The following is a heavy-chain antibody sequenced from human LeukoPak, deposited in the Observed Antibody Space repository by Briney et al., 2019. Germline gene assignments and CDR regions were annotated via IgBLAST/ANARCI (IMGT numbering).Heavy chain of an antibody. D-gene: IGHD3-16*01. CDR2: ISYDGSNK. CDR3: ARDHKEDDYVWGLGFGY. V-gene: IGHV3-30*04. CDR1: GFTFSTYA. Sequence: PGGSLRLSCAASGFTFSTYAMSWVRQAPGKGLEWVAVISYDGSNKYYADSVKGRFTISRDNSKNTLYLQMNSLRAEDTAVYYCARDHKEDDYVWGLGFGYWGQGTLVTVSS. J-gene: IGHJ4*02.